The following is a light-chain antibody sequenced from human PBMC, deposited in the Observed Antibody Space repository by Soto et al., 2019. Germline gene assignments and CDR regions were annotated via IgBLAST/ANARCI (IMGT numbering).Light chain of an antibody. Sequence: EIVMTQSPATLSVSPGERATLSCRASQSVSSNLAWYQQKPGQAPMLLIYGASTRATGIPARFSGSGSGTEFTLTISSLQSEDVAVYYCQQYNNWPPGSDTFGQGTKLEIK. CDR1: QSVSSN. V-gene: IGKV3-15*01. CDR3: QQYNNWPPGSDT. CDR2: GAS. J-gene: IGKJ2*01.